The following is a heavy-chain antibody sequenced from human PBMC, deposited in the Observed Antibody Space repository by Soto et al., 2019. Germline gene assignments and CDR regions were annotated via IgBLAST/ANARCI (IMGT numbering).Heavy chain of an antibody. CDR1: GFGFGSFG. CDR3: ARGNLSFDFDY. J-gene: IGHJ4*02. Sequence: VESGGDVVQPGRSLRLSCAASGFGFGSFGMHWVRQAPGQGLEWLAFISRDGLNTFYADSVRGRFTLSRDYSKSTMYLQMSALRDEDTALYYCARGNLSFDFDYWGRGTLVTVSS. D-gene: IGHD2-15*01. V-gene: IGHV3-30*03. CDR2: ISRDGLNT.